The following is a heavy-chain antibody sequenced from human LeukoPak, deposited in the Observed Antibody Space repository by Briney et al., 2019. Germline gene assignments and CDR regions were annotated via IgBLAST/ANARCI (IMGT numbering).Heavy chain of an antibody. Sequence: GGSLRLSCAASGFTFRNYVIHWVRQAPGKVLEWVAVTSSDLNVKLYADSVKGRFTISRDNSRSTLYLQMNGLRPEDTAIYYCAREGYYGSGSPPSLYFDYWGQGTLVTVSS. CDR1: GFTFRNYV. D-gene: IGHD3-10*01. CDR3: AREGYYGSGSPPSLYFDY. J-gene: IGHJ4*02. V-gene: IGHV3-30-3*01. CDR2: TSSDLNVK.